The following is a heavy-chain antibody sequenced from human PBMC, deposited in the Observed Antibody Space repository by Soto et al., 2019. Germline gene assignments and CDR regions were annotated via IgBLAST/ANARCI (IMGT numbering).Heavy chain of an antibody. D-gene: IGHD3-3*01. V-gene: IGHV4-4*02. J-gene: IGHJ4*01. CDR3: ARSSGFFGISLLDM. CDR1: GDTSHICIW. Sequence: SERMSITGDACGDTSHICIWWISVRKPTGKGLQWLWEVYHTGTTNYNPSLKSRVTISVDKSQNHFSLNVTSVPAAATAVYYCARSSGFFGISLLDMWGEGALVSVYS. CDR2: VYHTGTT.